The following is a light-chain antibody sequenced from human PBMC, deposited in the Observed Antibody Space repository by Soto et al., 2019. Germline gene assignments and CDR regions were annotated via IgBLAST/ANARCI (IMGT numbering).Light chain of an antibody. CDR1: SSDVGDYNY. CDR3: SSYAGSLYI. CDR2: EVS. Sequence: QSALTQPPSASGSPGQSVTISCTGTSSDVGDYNYVSWYQQHPGKAPKLMIYEVSKRPSGVPDRFSGYKSGNTASLTVSGLQAEDEADYYCSSYAGSLYIFGTGTKVTVL. V-gene: IGLV2-8*01. J-gene: IGLJ1*01.